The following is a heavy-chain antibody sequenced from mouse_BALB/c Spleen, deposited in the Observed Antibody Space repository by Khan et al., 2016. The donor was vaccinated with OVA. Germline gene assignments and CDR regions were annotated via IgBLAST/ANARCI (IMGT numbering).Heavy chain of an antibody. CDR2: INTYTGEP. CDR3: ARPPYFSYVLVY. V-gene: IGHV9-3-1*01. J-gene: IGHJ4*01. CDR1: GYTFTDYG. Sequence: LVESGPELKKPGETVKISCKASGYTFTDYGMNWVKQAPGKGLKWMGWINTYTGEPTYTDDFKGRFAFSLETSASTASLQINNLKNEDTATYFCARPPYFSYVLVYWGQGTSVTVSA. D-gene: IGHD2-10*01.